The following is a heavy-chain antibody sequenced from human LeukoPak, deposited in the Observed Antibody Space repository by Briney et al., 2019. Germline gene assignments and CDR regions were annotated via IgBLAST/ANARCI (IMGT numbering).Heavy chain of an antibody. CDR2: MNPNSGTT. V-gene: IGHV1-8*03. CDR3: ARVVEGAFDI. J-gene: IGHJ3*02. Sequence: ASVKVSCKASRNTFTRYDINWVRQATGQGLEWMGWMNPNSGTTGNAQKFQGRVTITRNTSISTAYMELSSLTSEDTAVYYCARVVEGAFDIWGQGTMVIVSS. CDR1: RNTFTRYD.